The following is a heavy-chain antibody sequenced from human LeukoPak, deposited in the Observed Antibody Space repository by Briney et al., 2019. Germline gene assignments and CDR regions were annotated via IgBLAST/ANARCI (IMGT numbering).Heavy chain of an antibody. CDR2: TYYRSKWYN. D-gene: IGHD1-26*01. CDR3: ARAVGATNFDY. Sequence: SQTLSLTFAISGDSVSNNSAAWNWVRQSRARGVEWLGRTYYRSKWYNDYPVSVKSRITINPDTSKNQFSLQLNSVTPEDTAVYYCARAVGATNFDYWGQGTLVTVSS. V-gene: IGHV6-1*01. CDR1: GDSVSNNSAA. J-gene: IGHJ4*02.